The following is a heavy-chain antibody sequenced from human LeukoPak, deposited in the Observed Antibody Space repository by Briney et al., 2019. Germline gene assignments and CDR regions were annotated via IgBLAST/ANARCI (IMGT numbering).Heavy chain of an antibody. D-gene: IGHD6-19*01. Sequence: GGSLRLSCEASGFTFNSHAMYWVRRAPGKGLEGVSGIVGSGGSSYYAESVRGRFTISRDNSKNTVYLQMNSLRDEDTAVYYCAKTTFGYSSGRSPGWPVDYWGQGTVVTVSS. V-gene: IGHV3-23*01. J-gene: IGHJ4*02. CDR1: GFTFNSHA. CDR3: AKTTFGYSSGRSPGWPVDY. CDR2: IVGSGGSS.